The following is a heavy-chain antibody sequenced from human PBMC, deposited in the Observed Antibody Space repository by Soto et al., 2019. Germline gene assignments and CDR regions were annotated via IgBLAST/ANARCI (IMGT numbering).Heavy chain of an antibody. CDR1: GDSLSSGAYY. CDR3: ARDGGYATVDC. V-gene: IGHV4-30-4*01. D-gene: IGHD2-15*01. CDR2: MYHSGAT. J-gene: IGHJ4*02. Sequence: QVQLQESGPGLVQPSQTLSLTCPVSGDSLSSGAYYWSWIRQPPGKGLEGIGYMYHSGATYYNPSLESRVTMSVDTSKNQFSLRLSSVTAADTAVYYCARDGGYATVDCWGQGTLVTVSS.